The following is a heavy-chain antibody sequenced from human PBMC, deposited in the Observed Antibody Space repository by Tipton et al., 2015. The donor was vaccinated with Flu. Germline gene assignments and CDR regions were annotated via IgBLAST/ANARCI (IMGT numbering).Heavy chain of an antibody. Sequence: VQLVQSGGGLIQRGGSLRLSCGASGFSVLSNHLSWVRQAPGTGLECVSVIYSGGTTYYADSVRGRFTVSRDSSRDTVYLQMNSLRAEDTAVYYCVRLRPAAKAYGMDVWGQGTTVTVSS. D-gene: IGHD6-25*01. J-gene: IGHJ6*02. CDR2: IYSGGTT. CDR1: GFSVLSNH. V-gene: IGHV3-53*01. CDR3: VRLRPAAKAYGMDV.